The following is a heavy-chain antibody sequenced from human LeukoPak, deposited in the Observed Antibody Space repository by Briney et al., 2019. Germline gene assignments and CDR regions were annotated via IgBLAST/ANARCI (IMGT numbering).Heavy chain of an antibody. D-gene: IGHD6-19*01. V-gene: IGHV4-59*08. J-gene: IGHJ4*02. Sequence: RTSETLSLTCSVSGDSISTYYWSWIRQPPGKGLEWIGYVYYSGSTNYNPSLRSRVTISVDTSKNQFSLKLTSVTAADTAVYYCARRLAVTGRYYFDCWGPGTLVTVSS. CDR1: GDSISTYY. CDR2: VYYSGST. CDR3: ARRLAVTGRYYFDC.